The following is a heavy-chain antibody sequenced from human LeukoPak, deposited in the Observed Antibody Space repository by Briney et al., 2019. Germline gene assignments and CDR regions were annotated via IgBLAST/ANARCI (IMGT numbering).Heavy chain of an antibody. Sequence: SETLSLTCSVSPGSIGGYYWSWFRQPPGKGLEWIGYVFYTGETDYNPSLRSRGTISVDASKNQVSLRLTSVTAADTAVYYCARHAAGVELWFEFWGQGTQVTVSS. D-gene: IGHD2-21*01. V-gene: IGHV4-59*08. CDR3: ARHAAGVELWFEF. CDR1: PGSIGGYY. CDR2: VFYTGET. J-gene: IGHJ4*02.